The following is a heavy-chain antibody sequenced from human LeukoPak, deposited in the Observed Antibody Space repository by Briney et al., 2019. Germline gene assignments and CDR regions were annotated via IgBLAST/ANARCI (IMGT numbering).Heavy chain of an antibody. D-gene: IGHD3-9*01. J-gene: IGHJ5*02. V-gene: IGHV1-2*02. CDR3: AKGGVLRYFDWLSQYNWFDP. CDR1: GYTFTGYY. CDR2: INPNSGGT. Sequence: AASVKVSCKASGYTFTGYYMHWVRQAPGQGLEWMGWINPNSGGTNYAQKFQGRVTMTRDTSISTAYMELSRLRSDDTAVYYCAKGGVLRYFDWLSQYNWFDPWGQGTLVTVSS.